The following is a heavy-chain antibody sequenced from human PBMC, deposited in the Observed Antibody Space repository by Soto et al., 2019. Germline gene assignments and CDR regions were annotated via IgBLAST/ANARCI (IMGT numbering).Heavy chain of an antibody. Sequence: GESLKISCKGSGYSFTSYWIGWVRQMPGKGLEWMGIIYPGDSDTRYSPSFQGQVTISADKSISTAYLQWSSLKASDTAMYYCARLGRIRKGYSSSIAPSPDWFDPWGQGTLVTVSS. CDR2: IYPGDSDT. J-gene: IGHJ5*02. D-gene: IGHD6-6*01. V-gene: IGHV5-51*01. CDR1: GYSFTSYW. CDR3: ARLGRIRKGYSSSIAPSPDWFDP.